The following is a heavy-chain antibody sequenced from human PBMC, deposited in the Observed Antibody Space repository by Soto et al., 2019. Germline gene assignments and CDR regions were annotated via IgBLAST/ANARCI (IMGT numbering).Heavy chain of an antibody. D-gene: IGHD3-10*01. Sequence: GSLRLSCAASGFTFSTYAMSWVRQAPGKGLEWVSGIGASGAGTYYAESVKGRFTISRDNSKNTLHLQMNSLRAEDTAVYYCALRKTGSLFDYWGQGTLVTVSS. CDR3: ALRKTGSLFDY. CDR1: GFTFSTYA. V-gene: IGHV3-23*01. CDR2: IGASGAGT. J-gene: IGHJ4*02.